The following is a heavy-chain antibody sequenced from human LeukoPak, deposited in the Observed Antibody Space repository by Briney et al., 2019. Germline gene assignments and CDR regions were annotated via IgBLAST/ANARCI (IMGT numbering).Heavy chain of an antibody. CDR3: ASLGSVDGSGSVVFDY. V-gene: IGHV1-8*01. D-gene: IGHD3-10*01. CDR2: MNPNSGNT. J-gene: IGHJ4*02. CDR1: GYTFSYD. Sequence: GASVKVSCKASGYTFSYDINWVRQATGQGLEWMGWMNPNSGNTGYAQKFQGRVTMTRSTSISTAYMELSRLRSDDTAVYYCASLGSVDGSGSVVFDYWGQGTLVTVSS.